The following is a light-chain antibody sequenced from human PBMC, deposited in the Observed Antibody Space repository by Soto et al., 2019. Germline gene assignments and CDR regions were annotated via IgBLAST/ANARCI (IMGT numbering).Light chain of an antibody. CDR3: SSYTRSDIFI. Sequence: QSALTQPRSVSGSPGQSVAISCTGTSSDVGGYNYVSWYQQHPGKAPKLMIYDVSQRPSGVPDRFSGSKSGNTASLTISGLQAEDEADYYCSSYTRSDIFIFGTGTKVTVL. J-gene: IGLJ1*01. CDR1: SSDVGGYNY. V-gene: IGLV2-11*01. CDR2: DVS.